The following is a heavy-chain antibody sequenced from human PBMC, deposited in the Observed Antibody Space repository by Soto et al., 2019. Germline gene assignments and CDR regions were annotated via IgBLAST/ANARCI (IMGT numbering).Heavy chain of an antibody. J-gene: IGHJ6*03. CDR3: ARRTVVVPAVNYYYYYMDV. D-gene: IGHD2-2*01. CDR1: GGSISSYY. CDR2: IYYSGST. Sequence: SETLSLTCTVSGGSISSYYWSWIRQPPGKGLEWIGYIYYSGSTNYNPSLKSRVTISVDTSKNQFSLKLSSVTAADTAVYYCARRTVVVPAVNYYYYYMDVWGKGTTVTVSS. V-gene: IGHV4-59*08.